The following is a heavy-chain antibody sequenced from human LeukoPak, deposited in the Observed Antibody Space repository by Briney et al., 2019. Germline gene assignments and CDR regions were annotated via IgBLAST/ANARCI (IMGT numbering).Heavy chain of an antibody. Sequence: SETLSLTCAVYGGSFSGYYWSWIRQPPGKGLEWIGEINHSGGTNYNPSLKSRVTISVDTSKNQFSLKLSSVTAADTAVYYCAAVAGTHFDYWGQGTLVTVSS. CDR2: INHSGGT. J-gene: IGHJ4*02. D-gene: IGHD6-19*01. CDR3: AAVAGTHFDY. V-gene: IGHV4-34*01. CDR1: GGSFSGYY.